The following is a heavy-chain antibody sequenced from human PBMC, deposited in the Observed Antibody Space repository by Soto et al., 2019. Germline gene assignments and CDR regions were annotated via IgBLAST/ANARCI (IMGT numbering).Heavy chain of an antibody. CDR3: AKDQGSSWYEIDY. D-gene: IGHD6-13*01. CDR1: GFTFSNYA. Sequence: EVQLLESGGGLVQPGGSLRLSCAASGFTFSNYAVTWVRQAPGKGLEWVSTISGSGGSTYYADSVKGRFTISRDNSQNPRYLQMNSLRAEDTAVYYCAKDQGSSWYEIDYWGQGTLVTVSS. V-gene: IGHV3-23*01. J-gene: IGHJ4*02. CDR2: ISGSGGST.